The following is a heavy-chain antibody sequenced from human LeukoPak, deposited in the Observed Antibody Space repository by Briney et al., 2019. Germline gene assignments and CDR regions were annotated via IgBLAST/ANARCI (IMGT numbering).Heavy chain of an antibody. CDR3: ARDSGYDILTGCPDY. CDR1: GFTFSSYG. CDR2: IWYDGSNK. V-gene: IGHV3-33*01. J-gene: IGHJ4*02. D-gene: IGHD3-9*01. Sequence: GGSLRLSCAASGFTFSSYGMHWVRQAPGKGLEWVAVIWYDGSNKYYADSVKGRFTISRDNSKNTLYLQMNSLRAEDTAVYHCARDSGYDILTGCPDYWGQGTLVTVSS.